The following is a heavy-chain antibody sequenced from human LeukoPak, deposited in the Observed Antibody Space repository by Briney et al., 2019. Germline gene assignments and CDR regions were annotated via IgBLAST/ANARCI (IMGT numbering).Heavy chain of an antibody. CDR1: GGTFSSYA. V-gene: IGHV1-69*05. D-gene: IGHD6-19*01. J-gene: IGHJ4*02. Sequence: ASVKVSCKAAGGTFSSYAISWVRQAPGQGLEWMGRIIPIFGTANYAQKFQGRVTITTDESTSTAYMELSSLRSEDTAVYYCARCSGWNYYFDYWGQGTLVTVSS. CDR2: IIPIFGTA. CDR3: ARCSGWNYYFDY.